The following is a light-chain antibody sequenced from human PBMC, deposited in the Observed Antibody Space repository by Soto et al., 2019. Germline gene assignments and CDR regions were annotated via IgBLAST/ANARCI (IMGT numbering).Light chain of an antibody. Sequence: QSVLVQPASVSGSPGQSIAMSCTGTSSDVGTHNFVSWYQQHPGKAPKLIIYDVSNRPSGVSDRFFGSKSGNTASLTISGLQAEDEADYYCSSFTPPNTYVFGTGTKVTVL. V-gene: IGLV2-14*03. J-gene: IGLJ1*01. CDR1: SSDVGTHNF. CDR3: SSFTPPNTYV. CDR2: DVS.